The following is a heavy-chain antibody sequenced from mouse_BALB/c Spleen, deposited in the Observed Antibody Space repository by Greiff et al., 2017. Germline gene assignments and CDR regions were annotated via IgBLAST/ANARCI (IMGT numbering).Heavy chain of an antibody. D-gene: IGHD2-14*01. V-gene: IGHV1S33*01. CDR3: ARRDYRYDGYAMDD. CDR2: IYPGDGST. J-gene: IGHJ4*01. Sequence: SGPELVKPGALVKISCKASGYTFTSYDINWVKQRPGQGLEWIGWIYPGDGSTKYNEKFKGKATLTADKSSSTAYMQLSSLTSENSAVYFCARRDYRYDGYAMDDWGQGTSVTVSS. CDR1: GYTFTSYD.